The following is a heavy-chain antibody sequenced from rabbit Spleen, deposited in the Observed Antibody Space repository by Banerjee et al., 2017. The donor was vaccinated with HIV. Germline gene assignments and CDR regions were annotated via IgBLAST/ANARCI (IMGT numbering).Heavy chain of an antibody. CDR1: GLDFSNSYW. CDR2: IDVSKSGST. J-gene: IGHJ6*01. Sequence: QEQLEESGGDLVKPGASLTLTCKASGLDFSNSYWICWVRQAPGKGLEWIASIDVSKSGSTYYASWAKGRLTISKTSSTTVTLQMTSLTVADTATYFCARDTGSSFSSYGMDLWGQGTLVTVS. V-gene: IGHV1S45*01. CDR3: ARDTGSSFSSYGMDL. D-gene: IGHD8-1*01.